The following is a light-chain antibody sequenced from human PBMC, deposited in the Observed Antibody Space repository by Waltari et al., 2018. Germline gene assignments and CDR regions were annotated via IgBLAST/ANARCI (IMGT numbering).Light chain of an antibody. V-gene: IGLV6-57*02. J-gene: IGLJ3*02. CDR3: QSYDSSNHKV. CDR1: SGSIATTF. CDR2: ADN. Sequence: NFMLTQPHSVSESPGKTLTLSSTGSSGSIATTFVQWYQPRPGSAPTIVIYADNRRPSGVPDRFSGSIDGSSNSASLTISGLKTEDEADYYCQSYDSSNHKVFGGGTKLTVL.